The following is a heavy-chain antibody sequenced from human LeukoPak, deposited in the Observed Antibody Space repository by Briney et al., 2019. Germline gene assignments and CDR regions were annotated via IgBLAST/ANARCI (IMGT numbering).Heavy chain of an antibody. CDR2: ISGGGDYI. CDR1: GFTFSSYG. V-gene: IGHV3-23*01. CDR3: AAYNGYNYAG. D-gene: IGHD5-24*01. Sequence: PGRSLRLSCAASGFTFSSYGMHWVRQAPGKGLEWVSAISGGGDYIFYADFVKGRFTISRDNSKNSLFLQMNSLRAEDTAVYYCAAYNGYNYAGWGQGTLVTVSS. J-gene: IGHJ4*02.